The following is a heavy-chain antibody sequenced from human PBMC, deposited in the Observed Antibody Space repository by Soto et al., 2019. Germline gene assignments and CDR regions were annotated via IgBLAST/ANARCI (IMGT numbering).Heavy chain of an antibody. CDR1: GYSISSGHH. V-gene: IGHV4-38-2*01. CDR2: MYQSGTT. Sequence: SSETLSLTCVVSGYSISSGHHWGWVRQPPGKGLEWIGLMYQSGTTYYNPSLKSRVTMTVDTSKNQFSLNLNSVSAADTAVYYCARRSSGSYGWFDPWGQGTLVTVSS. CDR3: ARRSSGSYGWFDP. J-gene: IGHJ5*02. D-gene: IGHD1-26*01.